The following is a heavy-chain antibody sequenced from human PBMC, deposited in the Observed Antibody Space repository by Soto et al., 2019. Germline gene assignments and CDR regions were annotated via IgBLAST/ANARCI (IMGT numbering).Heavy chain of an antibody. V-gene: IGHV1-2*04. J-gene: IGHJ6*02. CDR2: INPNSGGT. CDR1: GYTFTGYY. Sequence: GASVKVSCKASGYTFTGYYMHWVRQAPGQGLEWMGWINPNSGGTNYAQKFQGWVTMTRDTSISTAYMELSRLRSDDTAVYYCARGPIEGPYYYCYYGMDVWGQGTTVTVSS. CDR3: ARGPIEGPYYYCYYGMDV.